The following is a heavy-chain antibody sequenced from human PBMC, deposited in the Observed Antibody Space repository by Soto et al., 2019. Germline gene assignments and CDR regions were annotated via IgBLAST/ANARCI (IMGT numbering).Heavy chain of an antibody. D-gene: IGHD6-13*01. V-gene: IGHV3-30*18. CDR2: ISYGGNNK. CDR3: AKSISAAGNCYYCGLDV. J-gene: IGHJ6*02. CDR1: GFTFSSYG. Sequence: GGSLRLSCAASGFTFSSYGMYWVRQAPGKGLEWVAVISYGGNNKYYADSVKGRFTIIRDNSNNKVSLQINRLRGEDTAVYFCAKSISAAGNCYYCGLDVWGQGTPVTVSS.